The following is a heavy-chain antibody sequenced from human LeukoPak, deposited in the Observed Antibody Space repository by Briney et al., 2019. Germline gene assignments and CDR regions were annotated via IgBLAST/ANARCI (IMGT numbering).Heavy chain of an antibody. CDR3: ARSGVAAAGTSSNYFDY. CDR2: IIPILGIA. J-gene: IGHJ4*02. D-gene: IGHD6-13*01. V-gene: IGHV1-69*04. CDR1: GGTFSSYA. Sequence: GASVKVSCKASGGTFSSYAISWVRQAPGQGLEWMGRIIPILGIANYAQKFQGRVTITADKSTSTAYMELSSLRSEDTAVYYCARSGVAAAGTSSNYFDYWGQGTLVTVSS.